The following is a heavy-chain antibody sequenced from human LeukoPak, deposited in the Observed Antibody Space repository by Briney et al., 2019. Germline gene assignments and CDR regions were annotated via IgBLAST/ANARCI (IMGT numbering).Heavy chain of an antibody. CDR3: ARGGRYCSSTSCYTRPFDY. CDR2: ISSRSSTI. D-gene: IGHD2-2*02. CDR1: GFTFSSYS. V-gene: IGHV3-48*02. J-gene: IGHJ4*02. Sequence: GVCLRLSCAASGFTFSSYSMNWVRQAPGKGLEWASYISSRSSTIYSADSVKGRFTISRDNAKNSLYLQMNSLRDEDTAVYYCARGGRYCSSTSCYTRPFDYWGQGTLVTVSS.